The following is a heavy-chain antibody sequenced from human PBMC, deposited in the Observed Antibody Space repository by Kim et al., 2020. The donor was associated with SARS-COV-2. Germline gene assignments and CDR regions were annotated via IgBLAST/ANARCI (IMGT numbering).Heavy chain of an antibody. CDR2: NS. CDR3: ARDRERTFDI. J-gene: IGHJ3*02. V-gene: IGHV1-3*01. D-gene: IGHD3-10*01. Sequence: NSRYSQKFQDRVTITRDTSASTAYMELSSLRSEDTAVYYCARDRERTFDIWGQGTMVTVSS.